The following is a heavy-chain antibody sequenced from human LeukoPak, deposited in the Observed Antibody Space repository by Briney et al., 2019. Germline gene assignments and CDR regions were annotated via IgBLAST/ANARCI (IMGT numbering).Heavy chain of an antibody. CDR1: GFTFSSYS. V-gene: IGHV3-21*01. J-gene: IGHJ4*02. D-gene: IGHD5-24*01. CDR2: ISSSSSYI. Sequence: PGGSLRLSCAASGFTFSSYSMNWVRQAPGKGLEWVSSISSSSSYIYYADSVKGRFTISRDNAKNSLYLQMNSLRAEDTAVYYCARDPPGWLQAAFDYWGQGTLVTVSS. CDR3: ARDPPGWLQAAFDY.